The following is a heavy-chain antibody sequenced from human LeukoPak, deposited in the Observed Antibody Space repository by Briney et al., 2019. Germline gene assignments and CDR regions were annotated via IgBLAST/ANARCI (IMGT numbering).Heavy chain of an antibody. CDR2: INSDGSST. V-gene: IGHV3-74*01. D-gene: IGHD1-26*01. CDR1: GCTFSSYW. CDR3: ARDRGSYYYFDY. Sequence: GGSLRLSCAASGCTFSSYWMHWVRQAPGKGLVWVSRINSDGSSTSYADSVKGRFTISRDNAKNTLYLQMNSLRAEDTAVYYCARDRGSYYYFDYWGQGTLVTVSS. J-gene: IGHJ4*02.